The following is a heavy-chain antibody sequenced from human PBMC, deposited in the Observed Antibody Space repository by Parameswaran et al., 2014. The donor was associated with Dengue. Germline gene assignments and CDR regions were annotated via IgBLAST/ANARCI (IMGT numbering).Heavy chain of an antibody. CDR1: GGTFSSYA. J-gene: IGHJ6*02. Sequence: PSVKVSCKASGGTFSSYAVTWVRQAPGQGLEWVGGIIPILGTANYAQKFLGRVTITADKSTSTAYMELRSLRSDDTAVYYCARKVGDDSTAVYGMDVWGQGTAVTVSS. D-gene: IGHD3-22*01. CDR2: IIPILGTA. CDR3: ARKVGDDSTAVYGMDV. V-gene: IGHV1-69*10.